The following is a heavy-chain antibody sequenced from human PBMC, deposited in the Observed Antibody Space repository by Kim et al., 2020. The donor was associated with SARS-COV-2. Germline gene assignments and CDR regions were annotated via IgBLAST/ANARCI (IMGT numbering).Heavy chain of an antibody. CDR1: GFTFSDYY. V-gene: IGHV3-11*06. D-gene: IGHD3-9*01. CDR3: ARDYYDILTGWVPYYFDY. Sequence: GGSLRLSCAASGFTFSDYYMSWIRQAPGKGLEWVSYISSSSSYTNYADSGKGRFTTSRDNAKNSLYLQMNGLRAEDTAVYYCARDYYDILTGWVPYYFDYWGQGTLVTVSS. J-gene: IGHJ4*02. CDR2: ISSSSSYT.